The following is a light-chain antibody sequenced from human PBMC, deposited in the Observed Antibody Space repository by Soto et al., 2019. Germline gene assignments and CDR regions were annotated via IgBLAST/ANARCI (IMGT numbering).Light chain of an antibody. CDR1: QSISSW. V-gene: IGKV1-5*01. J-gene: IGKJ1*01. CDR3: QQYNSYSGT. CDR2: DAS. Sequence: DIQMTQSPSTLSASVGDRVTITCRASQSISSWLAWYQQKPGKAPKLLIYDASSLESGVPSRFSGSGSGTEFTLTISSLQPDDFATYYCQQYNSYSGTFGHGTKVEI.